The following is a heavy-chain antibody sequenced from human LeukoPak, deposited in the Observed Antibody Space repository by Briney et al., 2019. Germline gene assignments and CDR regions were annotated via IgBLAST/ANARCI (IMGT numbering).Heavy chain of an antibody. CDR1: GGSISSYY. V-gene: IGHV4-59*01. J-gene: IGHJ5*02. CDR2: IYYSGST. CDR3: VRGPYGSSISNWFDP. Sequence: SETLSLTCTVSGGSISSYYWSWIRQPPGKGLEWIGYIYYSGSTNYNPSLKSRVTISVDTSKNQFSLKLSSVTAADTAVYYCVRGPYGSSISNWFDPWGQGLLVTVSS. D-gene: IGHD3-10*01.